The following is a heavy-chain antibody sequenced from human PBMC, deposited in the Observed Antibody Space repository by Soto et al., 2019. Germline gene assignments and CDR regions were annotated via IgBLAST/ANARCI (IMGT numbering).Heavy chain of an antibody. J-gene: IGHJ4*02. CDR1: GGSISSGGYS. CDR2: IYHSGST. V-gene: IGHV4-30-2*01. D-gene: IGHD3-10*01. Sequence: PSETLSLTCAVSGGSISSGGYSWSWIRQPPGKGLEWIGYIYHSGSTYYNPSLKSRVTISVDRSKNQFSLKLSSVTAADTAVYYCARGSSYYYMFDYWGQGTLVTFSS. CDR3: ARGSSYYYMFDY.